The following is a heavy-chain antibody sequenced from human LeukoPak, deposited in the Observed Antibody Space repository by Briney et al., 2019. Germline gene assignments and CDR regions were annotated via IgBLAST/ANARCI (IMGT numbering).Heavy chain of an antibody. CDR1: GFTFSSYS. CDR3: AREVVDYVGNLDS. Sequence: PGRSLRLSCAASGFTFSSYSMNWVRQAPGKGLEWVSSISSSSSYIYYADSVKGRFTISRDDSKDTLFLQMNSLRPDDTAVYFCAREVVDYVGNLDSWGQGTQVTVSS. J-gene: IGHJ4*02. D-gene: IGHD4-17*01. V-gene: IGHV3-21*01. CDR2: ISSSSSYI.